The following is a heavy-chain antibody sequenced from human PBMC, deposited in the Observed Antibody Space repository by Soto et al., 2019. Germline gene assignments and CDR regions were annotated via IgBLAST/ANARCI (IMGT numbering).Heavy chain of an antibody. CDR1: GYTFTSYG. J-gene: IGHJ6*02. Sequence: ASVKVSCKASGYTFTSYGISWVRQAPGQGLEWMGWISAYNGNTNYAQKLQGRVTMTTDTSTSTAYMELRSLRSDDTAVYYCAGVWARPGYYYYGMDVWGQGTTVTVSS. CDR3: AGVWARPGYYYYGMDV. V-gene: IGHV1-18*04. CDR2: ISAYNGNT. D-gene: IGHD6-6*01.